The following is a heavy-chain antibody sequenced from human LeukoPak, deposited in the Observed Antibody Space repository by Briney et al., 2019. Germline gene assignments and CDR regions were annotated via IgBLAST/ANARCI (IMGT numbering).Heavy chain of an antibody. CDR1: SGSISTSNYY. J-gene: IGHJ5*02. D-gene: IGHD6-19*01. CDR3: ARGGIAVAGTLMT. Sequence: SETLSLTCTVSSGSISTSNYYWGWVRQPPGKALEWIGNIFYSGSTYYSPSLKSRVTISVDTSKNQFSLKLSSVTAADTAVYYCARGGIAVAGTLMTWGQGTLVTVSS. CDR2: IFYSGST. V-gene: IGHV4-39*07.